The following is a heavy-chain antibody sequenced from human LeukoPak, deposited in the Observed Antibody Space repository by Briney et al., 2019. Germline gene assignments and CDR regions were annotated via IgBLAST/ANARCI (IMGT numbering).Heavy chain of an antibody. J-gene: IGHJ4*02. D-gene: IGHD1-1*01. CDR3: ARGPPRTGRERYFDY. CDR2: VYYRGTT. CDR1: GGSISDYY. V-gene: IGHV4-59*01. Sequence: SETLSLTCTVSGGSISDYYWNWIRQPPGKGLEWIGYVYYRGTTNYNPSLNSRVTISLDSSKNQFSLKLSSVTAADTAVYYCARGPPRTGRERYFDYWGQGTLASVSS.